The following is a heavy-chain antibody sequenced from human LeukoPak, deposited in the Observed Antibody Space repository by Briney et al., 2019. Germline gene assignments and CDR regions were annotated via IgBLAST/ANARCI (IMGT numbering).Heavy chain of an antibody. V-gene: IGHV3-30-3*01. CDR1: GFTFSGYA. CDR3: ARDSPTGAFDY. CDR2: ISYDGSNK. Sequence: PGGSLRLSCAASGFTFSGYAMSWVRQAPGKGLDWVAVISYDGSNKFYADSVKGRFTISRDNSKSTLYLQMNSLRVEDTAVYYCARDSPTGAFDYWGQGTLVTVSS. D-gene: IGHD7-27*01. J-gene: IGHJ4*02.